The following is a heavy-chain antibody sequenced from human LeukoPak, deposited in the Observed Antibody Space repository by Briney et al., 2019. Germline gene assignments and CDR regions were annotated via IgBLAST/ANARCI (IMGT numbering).Heavy chain of an antibody. D-gene: IGHD5-24*01. CDR1: GFTFSSYS. CDR2: ISSSSSHI. Sequence: GGSLRLSCAASGFTFSSYSMNWVRQAPGKGLEWVSSISSSSSHIYYADSVRGRFTISRDNAKNSLYLQMNSLRAEDTAVYYCARSRDGYKNYYFDYWGQGTLVTVSS. CDR3: ARSRDGYKNYYFDY. J-gene: IGHJ4*02. V-gene: IGHV3-21*01.